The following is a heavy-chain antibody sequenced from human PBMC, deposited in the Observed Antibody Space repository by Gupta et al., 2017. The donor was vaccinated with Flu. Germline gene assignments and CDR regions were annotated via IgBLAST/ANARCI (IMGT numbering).Heavy chain of an antibody. CDR1: GGSLHTFY. Sequence: GGSLHTFYWSWIRQPPGKGLEWIGEINQSGSTNYNPSLKSRVTISVDTSKNQFSLRLSSVTAADTAVYYCARENTMDVWGPGTTVTVSS. CDR3: ARENTMDV. V-gene: IGHV4-34*01. J-gene: IGHJ6*02. CDR2: INQSGST.